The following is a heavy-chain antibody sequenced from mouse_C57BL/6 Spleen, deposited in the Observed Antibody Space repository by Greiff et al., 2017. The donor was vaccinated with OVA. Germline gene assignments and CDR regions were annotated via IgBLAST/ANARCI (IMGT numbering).Heavy chain of an antibody. CDR3: ARGGYDDFDY. V-gene: IGHV1-26*01. CDR1: GYTFTYYY. J-gene: IGHJ2*01. CDR2: INPNNGGT. D-gene: IGHD2-2*01. Sequence: VQLQQSGPELVKPGASVKISCKASGYTFTYYYMNWVKQSHGKSLEWIGDINPNNGGTSYNQKFKGKATLTVDKSSSTAYMELRSLTSEDSAVYYCARGGYDDFDYWGQGTTLTVSS.